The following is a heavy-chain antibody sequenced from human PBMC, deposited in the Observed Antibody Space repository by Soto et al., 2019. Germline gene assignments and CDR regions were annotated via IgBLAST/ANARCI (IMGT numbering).Heavy chain of an antibody. D-gene: IGHD6-19*01. CDR2: IYPGDSDT. J-gene: IGHJ6*02. CDR1: GYSFIDYW. V-gene: IGHV5-51*01. Sequence: GESLKISCKGSGYSFIDYWIGWVRQVPGKGLEWMGVIYPGDSDTRYSPSFQGHVTISADKSISTAYLQWSSLKASDTAMYYCARHRGYSSGWINGAPYYYYYHMDVWGQGTTVTVSS. CDR3: ARHRGYSSGWINGAPYYYYYHMDV.